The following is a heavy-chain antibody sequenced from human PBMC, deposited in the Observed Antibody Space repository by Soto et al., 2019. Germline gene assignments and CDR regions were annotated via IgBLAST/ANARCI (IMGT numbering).Heavy chain of an antibody. CDR2: ISGSGGST. J-gene: IGHJ4*02. CDR3: ATQGVRQVAPLSPFAY. V-gene: IGHV3-23*01. CDR1: GFTFSSYA. D-gene: IGHD5-12*01. Sequence: GGSLRLSCAASGFTFSSYAMSWVRQAPGKGLEWVSAISGSGGSTYYADSVKGRFTISRDNSKNTLYLQMNSLRAEDTAVYYCATQGVRQVAPLSPFAYWGQGTLVTVSS.